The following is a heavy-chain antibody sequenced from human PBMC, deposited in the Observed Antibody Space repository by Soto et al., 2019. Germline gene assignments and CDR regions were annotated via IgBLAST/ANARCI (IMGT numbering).Heavy chain of an antibody. J-gene: IGHJ4*02. V-gene: IGHV4-39*01. Sequence: LSLTCTISGDSSSSQSSSWGWIRQSPGKGLEWIASISVAGTARSNPSLRDRVTLSIDTSQSHLSLRLTSVTAADTGLYFCARHLMHPDYFDYWGRGALVTVSS. CDR1: GDSSSSQSSS. CDR3: ARHLMHPDYFDY. CDR2: ISVAGTA.